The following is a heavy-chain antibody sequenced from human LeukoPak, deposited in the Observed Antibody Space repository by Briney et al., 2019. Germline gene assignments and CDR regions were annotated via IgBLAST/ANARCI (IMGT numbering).Heavy chain of an antibody. CDR1: GFIFSSAW. V-gene: IGHV3-48*01. CDR3: ARTLLLGPSRSYSFDLML. D-gene: IGHD1-26*01. CDR2: ISSSSSTI. J-gene: IGHJ4*02. Sequence: GGSLRLSCAASGFIFSSAWMTWVRQAPGKGLEWVSYISSSSSTIYYADSVKGRFTISRDNAKNSLYLQMNSLRAEDTAVYYCARTLLLGPSRSYSFDLMLWGQGTLVTVSS.